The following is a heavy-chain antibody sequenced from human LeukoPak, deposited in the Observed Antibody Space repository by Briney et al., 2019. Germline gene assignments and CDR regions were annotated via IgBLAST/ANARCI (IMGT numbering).Heavy chain of an antibody. CDR1: GYTFTSYY. V-gene: IGHV1-46*01. Sequence: ASVKVSCKASGYTFTSYYMHWVRQAPGQGLEWMGIINPSGGSTSYAQKFQGRVTMTRDTSTSTVYMELSSLRSEDTAVYYCARDAWDVVVPAAIPRYYFDYWGQGTLVTVFS. D-gene: IGHD2-2*01. CDR2: INPSGGST. J-gene: IGHJ4*02. CDR3: ARDAWDVVVPAAIPRYYFDY.